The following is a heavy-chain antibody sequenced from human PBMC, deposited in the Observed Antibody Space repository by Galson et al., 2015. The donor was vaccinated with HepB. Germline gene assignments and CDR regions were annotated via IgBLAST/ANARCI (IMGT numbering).Heavy chain of an antibody. CDR3: TTDQGVTRVGDY. J-gene: IGHJ4*02. Sequence: SLRLSCAASGFTFSSYGMHWVRQAPGKGLEWVAVIWYDGSNKYYADSVKGRFTISRDNSKNTLYLQMNSLRAEDTAVYYCTTDQGVTRVGDYWGQGTLVTVSS. D-gene: IGHD4-17*01. V-gene: IGHV3-33*08. CDR2: IWYDGSNK. CDR1: GFTFSSYG.